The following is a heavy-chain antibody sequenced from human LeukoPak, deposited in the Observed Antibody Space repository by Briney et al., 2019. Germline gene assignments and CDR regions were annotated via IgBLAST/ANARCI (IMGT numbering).Heavy chain of an antibody. CDR2: INHSGST. Sequence: SETLSLTCAVYGGSFSGYYWSWIRQPPGKGLEWIGEINHSGSTNYNPSLKSRVTISVDTSKNQFSLKLSSVTAADTAVYYCASLFNYYGSGSYPKNAFDIWGQGTMVTVSS. CDR1: GGSFSGYY. V-gene: IGHV4-34*01. CDR3: ASLFNYYGSGSYPKNAFDI. D-gene: IGHD3-10*01. J-gene: IGHJ3*02.